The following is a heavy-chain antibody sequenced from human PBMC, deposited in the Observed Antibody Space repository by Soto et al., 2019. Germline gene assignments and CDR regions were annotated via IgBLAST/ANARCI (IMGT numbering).Heavy chain of an antibody. D-gene: IGHD2-2*01. Sequence: AASVKVSCKASGYAFITHDINWVRQAPGQGLEWMGWMTPDSGNRGFVQKFQGRVTMTRNTSTSTAFLELSSLRAEDTAVYYCARSHCSGASCNGVPGFYGMDVWGQGXTVTVYS. CDR3: ARSHCSGASCNGVPGFYGMDV. CDR2: MTPDSGNR. V-gene: IGHV1-8*02. CDR1: GYAFITHD. J-gene: IGHJ6*02.